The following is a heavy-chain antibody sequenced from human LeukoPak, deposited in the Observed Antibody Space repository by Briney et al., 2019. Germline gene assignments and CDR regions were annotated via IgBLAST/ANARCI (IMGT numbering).Heavy chain of an antibody. D-gene: IGHD5-24*01. Sequence: HPGRSLRLSCAASGFTFSSYGMHWVRQAPGKGLEWVAVISYDGSNKYYADSVKGRFTISRDNSKNTLYLQMSSLRAEDTAVYFCARESSGYNYSPFFDFWGRGTLVTVSS. J-gene: IGHJ4*02. V-gene: IGHV3-30*03. CDR3: ARESSGYNYSPFFDF. CDR1: GFTFSSYG. CDR2: ISYDGSNK.